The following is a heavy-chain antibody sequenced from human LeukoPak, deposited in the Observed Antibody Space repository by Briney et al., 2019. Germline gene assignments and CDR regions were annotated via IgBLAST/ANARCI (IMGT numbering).Heavy chain of an antibody. D-gene: IGHD6-19*01. CDR3: ARVDSSGWYDDY. V-gene: IGHV3-30*04. CDR2: ISYDGSNK. J-gene: IGHJ4*02. CDR1: GFTFSSYA. Sequence: SGGSLRLSCAASGFTFSSYAMHWVRQAPGKGLEWVAVISYDGSNKYYADSVKGRFTISRDNSKNTLYLQMNSLRAEDTAVYYCARVDSSGWYDDYWGQGTLVTVSS.